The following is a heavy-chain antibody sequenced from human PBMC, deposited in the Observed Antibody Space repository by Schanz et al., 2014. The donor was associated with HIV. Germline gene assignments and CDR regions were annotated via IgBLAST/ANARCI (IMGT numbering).Heavy chain of an antibody. V-gene: IGHV1-69*01. CDR3: SRAFYSDSGSFYSVDP. D-gene: IGHD3-10*01. CDR1: GGTLTNYA. J-gene: IGHJ5*02. Sequence: QVQLVQSGAEGEKPGSSVKVSCKPSGGTLTNYAISWVRQAPGQGLEWMGGTVPMLGKTRYAQKFQGRVTITADESMSTAYMELSSLRSEDTAVYYCSRAFYSDSGSFYSVDPWGQGTLVTVSS. CDR2: TVPMLGKT.